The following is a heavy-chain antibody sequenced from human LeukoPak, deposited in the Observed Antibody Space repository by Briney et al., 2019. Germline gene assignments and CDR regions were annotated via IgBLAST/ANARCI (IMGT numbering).Heavy chain of an antibody. CDR2: ISYDGSNK. CDR3: ARDPNYYDSSGYPYIDY. J-gene: IGHJ4*02. Sequence: PGGSLRLPCAASGFTLSRYAMHWVRQAPGKGLEWVAVISYDGSNKYYADSVKGRFTISRDNSKNTLYMQMNSLRAEDTAVYYCARDPNYYDSSGYPYIDYWGQGTLVTVSS. V-gene: IGHV3-30-3*01. CDR1: GFTLSRYA. D-gene: IGHD3-22*01.